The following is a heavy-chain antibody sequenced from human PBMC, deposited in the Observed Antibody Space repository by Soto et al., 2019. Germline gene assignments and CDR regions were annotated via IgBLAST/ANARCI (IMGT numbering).Heavy chain of an antibody. D-gene: IGHD3-22*01. V-gene: IGHV4-59*07. Sequence: SDTLSLTCTASGGSISRYNGSWSRQPPGKGLEWIGYIYYSGSTNYNPSLKSRVTISVDTSKNQFSLKLSSVTAADTAVYYCERALSESMIVVALYDYWGQGTLVTVSS. CDR1: GGSISRYN. CDR2: IYYSGST. J-gene: IGHJ4*02. CDR3: ERALSESMIVVALYDY.